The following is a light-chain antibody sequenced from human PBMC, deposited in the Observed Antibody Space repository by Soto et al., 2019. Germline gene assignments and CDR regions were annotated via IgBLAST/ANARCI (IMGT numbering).Light chain of an antibody. Sequence: DIQMTHLPSSLFESEGDRFTITSRAIQDFTNYLNWYQQKPGKAPKLLIYDASNLETGVPSRFSGSGSGTDFTFTISSLQPADIATYYCQQYDNIRGIFTFGPGTKWISN. J-gene: IGKJ3*01. CDR3: QQYDNIRGIFT. CDR2: DAS. V-gene: IGKV1-33*01. CDR1: QDFTNY.